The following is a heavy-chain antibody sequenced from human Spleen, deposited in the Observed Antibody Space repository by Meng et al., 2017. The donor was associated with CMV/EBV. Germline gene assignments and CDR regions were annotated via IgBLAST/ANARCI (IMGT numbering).Heavy chain of an antibody. D-gene: IGHD6-19*01. CDR3: ATYSSGWYSGY. V-gene: IGHV3-23*03. Sequence: GESLKISCAASGFTFSNYAMSWVRQAPGKGLEWVSVIYSGKSSTYYADSVKGRFTISRDDSKNTLYLQMNSLRAEDTAVYYCATYSSGWYSGYWGQGTLVTVSS. CDR1: GFTFSNYA. CDR2: IYSGKSST. J-gene: IGHJ4*02.